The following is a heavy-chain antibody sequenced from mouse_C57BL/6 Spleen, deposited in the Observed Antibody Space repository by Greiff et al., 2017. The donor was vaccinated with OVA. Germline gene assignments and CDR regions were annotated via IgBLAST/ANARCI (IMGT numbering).Heavy chain of an antibody. D-gene: IGHD1-1*01. CDR3: ARAHYGSSYPFAY. Sequence: VQLQQSGAELAKPGASVKLSCKASGYTFTSYWMHWVKQRPGQGLEWIGYINPSSGYTKYNQKFKDKATLTADKSSSTAYMQLSSLTYEDSAVYYCARAHYGSSYPFAYWGQGTLVTVSA. CDR1: GYTFTSYW. J-gene: IGHJ3*01. CDR2: INPSSGYT. V-gene: IGHV1-7*01.